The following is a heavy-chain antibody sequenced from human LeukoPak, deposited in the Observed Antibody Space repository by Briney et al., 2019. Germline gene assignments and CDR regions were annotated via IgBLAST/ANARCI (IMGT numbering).Heavy chain of an antibody. D-gene: IGHD3-22*01. CDR3: ARNAYYDTSYWYFDP. CDR2: IYYSGST. Sequence: SETLSLTCTVSGDSINSYYWSWIRQSPGKGLEWIGYIYYSGSTNYNPSLKSRVTISGDMSKNQFSLKLSSVTAADTAVYYCARNAYYDTSYWYFDPWGRGTLVTVSS. J-gene: IGHJ2*01. CDR1: GDSINSYY. V-gene: IGHV4-59*01.